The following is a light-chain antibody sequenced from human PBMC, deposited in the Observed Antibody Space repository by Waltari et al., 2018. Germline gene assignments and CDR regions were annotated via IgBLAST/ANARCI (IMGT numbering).Light chain of an antibody. J-gene: IGLJ2*01. V-gene: IGLV2-11*01. CDR1: SNNTGGSRY. CDR3: CSYAVGTYTWF. Sequence: QSALTQPRSVSGSPGQSVTISCTGTSNNTGGSRYVSWYQQHPGNAPTVVIPDVNRRPSGVPDRFTASKSGNTASLTISGLQAEDEGDYYCCSYAVGTYTWFFGGGTKLTVL. CDR2: DVN.